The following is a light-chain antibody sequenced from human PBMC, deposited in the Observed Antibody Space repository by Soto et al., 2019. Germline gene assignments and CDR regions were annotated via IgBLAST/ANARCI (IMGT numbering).Light chain of an antibody. J-gene: IGLJ3*02. CDR2: EVS. Sequence: QSVLTQPPSVSAAPGQKVTISCSGSSSNIGNYYVSWYQQFPGTAPKLIIYEVSNRPSGVSNRFSGSKSGNTASLTISGLQTEDEADYYCNSYTSSNTLVFGGGTKLTVL. V-gene: IGLV2-14*01. CDR3: NSYTSSNTLV. CDR1: SSNIGNYY.